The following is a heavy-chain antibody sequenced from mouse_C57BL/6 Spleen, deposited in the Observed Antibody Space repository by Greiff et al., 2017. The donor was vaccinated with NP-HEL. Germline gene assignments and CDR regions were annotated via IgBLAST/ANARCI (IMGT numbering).Heavy chain of an antibody. Sequence: VQLQQSGPELVKPGASVKISCKASGYTFTDYYMNWVKQSHGKSLEWIGDINPNNGGTSYNQKFKGKATLTVDKSSSTAYMELRSLTSEDSAVYYCASYDWDYWGQGTTLTVSS. CDR1: GYTFTDYY. CDR2: INPNNGGT. D-gene: IGHD2-4*01. J-gene: IGHJ2*01. V-gene: IGHV1-26*01. CDR3: ASYDWDY.